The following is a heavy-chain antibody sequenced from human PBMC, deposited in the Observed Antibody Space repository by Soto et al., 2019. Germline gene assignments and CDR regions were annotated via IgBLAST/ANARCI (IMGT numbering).Heavy chain of an antibody. D-gene: IGHD2-8*01. CDR2: ISKDSGRAT. V-gene: IGHV3-48*04. CDR1: GFTFSSDS. J-gene: IGHJ4*02. CDR3: ARDLIEAPGPAFDY. Sequence: PGGTLRLSCAASGFTFSSDSMNWVRQAPGKGLEWISYISKDSGRATRYADSVKGRFTISRDNAKNTLYLQMNSLRAEVTAVYYCARDLIEAPGPAFDYWAQGTLVTVSS.